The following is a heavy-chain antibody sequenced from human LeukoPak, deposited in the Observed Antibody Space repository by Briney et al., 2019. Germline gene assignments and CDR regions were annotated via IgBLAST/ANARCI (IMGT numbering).Heavy chain of an antibody. D-gene: IGHD7-27*01. V-gene: IGHV3-23*01. CDR3: AKDGGLWVSAHWGDS. CDR1: GFTFSSYT. CDR2: ITTSDGNT. J-gene: IGHJ4*02. Sequence: PGGSLXLSCAASGFTFSSYTMSWVRQAPGKGLEWVSTITTSDGNTYYADSVKGRFTVSRDNSKNTLFLQMNSLRAEDTAVYYCAKDGGLWVSAHWGDSWGRGTLVTVSS.